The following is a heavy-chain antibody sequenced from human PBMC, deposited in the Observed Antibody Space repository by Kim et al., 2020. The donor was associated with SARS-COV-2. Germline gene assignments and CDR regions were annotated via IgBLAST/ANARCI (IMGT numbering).Heavy chain of an antibody. V-gene: IGHV4-59*09. CDR3: SSGGFGYFDY. Sequence: TTNYNPSLKSRVTISVDTSKNQFSLKLSSVTAADTAVYYCSSGGFGYFDYWGQGTLVTVSS. J-gene: IGHJ4*02. CDR2: TT. D-gene: IGHD3-16*01.